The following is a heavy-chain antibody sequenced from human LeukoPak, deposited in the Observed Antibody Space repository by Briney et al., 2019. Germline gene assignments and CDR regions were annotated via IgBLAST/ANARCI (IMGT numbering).Heavy chain of an antibody. Sequence: ASVKVSCKASGYTFTGYYMHWVRQAPGQGLEWMGWINPNSGGTNYAQKFQGRVTMTRDTSISTAYMELSRLRSDDTAVYYCVRSSSWSELETNYYYYYMDVWGKGTTVTVSS. CDR3: VRSSSWSELETNYYYYYMDV. D-gene: IGHD6-13*01. V-gene: IGHV1-2*02. CDR2: INPNSGGT. CDR1: GYTFTGYY. J-gene: IGHJ6*03.